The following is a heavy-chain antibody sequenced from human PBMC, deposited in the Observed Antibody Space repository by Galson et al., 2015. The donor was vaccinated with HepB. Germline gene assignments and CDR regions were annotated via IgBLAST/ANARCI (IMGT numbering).Heavy chain of an antibody. J-gene: IGHJ3*01. D-gene: IGHD2-15*01. CDR1: GFSFDDYA. CDR3: AKGHCSGGSCYVLAALDV. V-gene: IGHV3-9*01. CDR2: ISWNSASI. Sequence: SLRLSCAASGFSFDDYAMHWVRQAPGKGLEWVSGISWNSASIAYADSVKGRFTISRDNAKNSLYLRINSLRAKDTALYHCAKGHCSGGSCYVLAALDVWGQGTMVTVSS.